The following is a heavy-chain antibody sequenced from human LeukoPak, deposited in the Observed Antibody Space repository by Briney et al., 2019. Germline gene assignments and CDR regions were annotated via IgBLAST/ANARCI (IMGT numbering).Heavy chain of an antibody. CDR3: ARRLASYYYGMDV. CDR2: IYYSEST. Sequence: PSETLSLTCTVSGGSISSYYWSWIRQPPGKGLEWIGYIYYSESTNYNPSLKSRVTISVDTSKNQFSLKLSSVTAADTAVYYCARRLASYYYGMDVWGQGTTVTVSS. V-gene: IGHV4-59*08. CDR1: GGSISSYY. J-gene: IGHJ6*02.